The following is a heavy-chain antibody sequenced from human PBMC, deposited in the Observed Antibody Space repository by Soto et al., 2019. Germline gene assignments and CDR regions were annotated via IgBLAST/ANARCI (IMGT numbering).Heavy chain of an antibody. V-gene: IGHV3-23*01. CDR3: AKDLRGSYPAYFDY. CDR2: IHGSGTT. J-gene: IGHJ4*02. Sequence: EVQVLESGGGFVQPGGSLRLSCAASGFTFSSYAMSWVRQAPGKGLEWVSGIHGSGTTYYTDSVKGRFAISRDNSMNTVYLQLNRLRAEDTAVYYCAKDLRGSYPAYFDYWGQGTLVTVSS. CDR1: GFTFSSYA. D-gene: IGHD3-16*01.